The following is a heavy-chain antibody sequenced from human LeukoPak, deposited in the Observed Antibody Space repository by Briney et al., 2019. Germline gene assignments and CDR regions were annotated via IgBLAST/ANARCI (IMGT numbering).Heavy chain of an antibody. CDR3: AKDLGEGVASMFYFDY. CDR1: GFTFSTYD. V-gene: IGHV3-30*18. J-gene: IGHJ4*02. CDR2: ISYDGSNK. Sequence: GGSLRLSCAASGFTFSTYDMHWVRQTPGKGLEWVAVISYDGSNKYFADSVVGRFIISRDNSKNTLYLQMNSLRAEDTAVYYCAKDLGEGVASMFYFDYWGQGTLVTVSS. D-gene: IGHD3-16*01.